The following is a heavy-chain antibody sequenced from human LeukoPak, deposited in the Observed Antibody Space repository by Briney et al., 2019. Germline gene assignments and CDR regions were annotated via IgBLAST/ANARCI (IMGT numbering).Heavy chain of an antibody. J-gene: IGHJ4*02. V-gene: IGHV3-23*01. CDR1: GFTFSSYA. CDR3: AKMGQWLYLGVDY. D-gene: IGHD6-19*01. CDR2: ISGSDSST. Sequence: GGSLRLSCAASGFTFSSYAMSWVRQAPGKGLEWVSVISGSDSSTYYAESVKGRFTISRDNSKNTLYLQMKSLRAEDTAVYYCAKMGQWLYLGVDYWGQGTLVTVSS.